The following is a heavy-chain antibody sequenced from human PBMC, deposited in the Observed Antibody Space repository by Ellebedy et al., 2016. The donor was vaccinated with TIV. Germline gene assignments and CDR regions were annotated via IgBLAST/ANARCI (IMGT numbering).Heavy chain of an antibody. V-gene: IGHV3-9*01. Sequence: SLKISCAASGFTFDDYAMHWVRQVPGKGLEWVSSFSWNSDSIGYADSVKGRFTISRDTSKNTLYLQMNSLRAEDTAVYYCARDGRSKLPDYWGQGTLVTVSS. J-gene: IGHJ4*02. CDR3: ARDGRSKLPDY. CDR2: FSWNSDSI. CDR1: GFTFDDYA.